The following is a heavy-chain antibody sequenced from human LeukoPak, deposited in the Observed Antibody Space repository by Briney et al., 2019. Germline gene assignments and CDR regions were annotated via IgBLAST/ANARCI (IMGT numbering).Heavy chain of an antibody. J-gene: IGHJ3*02. D-gene: IGHD3-22*01. CDR2: IKQDGSEK. V-gene: IGHV3-7*01. Sequence: GGSLRLSCVGSGFSFRSYWMSWVRQAPGKGLEWVANIKQDGSEKYYVDSVKGRFTISRDNAKNSLYLQMNSLRAEDTAVYYCARSGLHSYYYDSSGSYIDAFDIWGQGTMVTVSS. CDR3: ARSGLHSYYYDSSGSYIDAFDI. CDR1: GFSFRSYW.